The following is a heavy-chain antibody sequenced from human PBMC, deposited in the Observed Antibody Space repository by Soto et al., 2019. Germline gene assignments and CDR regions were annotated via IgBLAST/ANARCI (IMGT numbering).Heavy chain of an antibody. D-gene: IGHD2-21*01. CDR1: GFTFSNYA. Sequence: EVQLLESGGGLAQPGGSLRLSCVASGFTFSNYAMTWVRQAPGKGLEWVSTVSGGGGSTIYADSVKGRFTISRDNSEKTLYLQMDSLRADDTAVYYCAREFNVVRAGDWFDPWGQGTLVTVSS. CDR2: VSGGGGST. CDR3: AREFNVVRAGDWFDP. J-gene: IGHJ5*02. V-gene: IGHV3-23*01.